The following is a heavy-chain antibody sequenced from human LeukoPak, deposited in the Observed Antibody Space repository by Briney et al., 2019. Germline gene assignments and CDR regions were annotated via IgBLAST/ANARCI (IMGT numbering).Heavy chain of an antibody. D-gene: IGHD2-8*01. CDR3: ARGLPLGYCTYGVCYPPKHFDF. J-gene: IGHJ4*02. Sequence: GASVKVSCKASGYTFTSYDINWVRQAPGQGLEWMGWVNPKSGNTGYKQKFQARVTITRGTSITTAYMELSSLTSDDTAVYFCARGLPLGYCTYGVCYPPKHFDFWGQGTLVTVSS. V-gene: IGHV1-8*03. CDR2: VNPKSGNT. CDR1: GYTFTSYD.